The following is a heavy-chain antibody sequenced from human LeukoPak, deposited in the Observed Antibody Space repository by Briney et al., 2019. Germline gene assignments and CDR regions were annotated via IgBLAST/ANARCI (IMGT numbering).Heavy chain of an antibody. CDR2: IIPIFGTA. CDR1: GGTFSSYA. V-gene: IGHV1-69*05. D-gene: IGHD6-13*01. Sequence: ASVKVSCKASGGTFSSYAISWVRQAPGQGLEWMGGIIPIFGTANYAQKFQGRVTITTDESTSTAYMELSSLRSEDTAVYYCARDPIAAAGTGTWFDPWGQGTLVTVSS. J-gene: IGHJ5*02. CDR3: ARDPIAAAGTGTWFDP.